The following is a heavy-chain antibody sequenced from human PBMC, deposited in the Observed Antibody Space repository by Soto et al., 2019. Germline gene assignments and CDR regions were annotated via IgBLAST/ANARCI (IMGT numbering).Heavy chain of an antibody. CDR2: INPSGGST. CDR3: ARRGMSYFDSSGYFPSGSYYFDY. V-gene: IGHV1-46*01. D-gene: IGHD3-22*01. Sequence: ASVKVSCKASGYTFTSYYMHWVRQAPGQGLEWMGIINPSGGSTSYAQKFQGRVTMTKNTLYLQMNSLRAEDTAVYYCARRGMSYFDSSGYFPSGSYYFDYWGRGTLVTVSS. J-gene: IGHJ4*02. CDR1: GYTFTSYY.